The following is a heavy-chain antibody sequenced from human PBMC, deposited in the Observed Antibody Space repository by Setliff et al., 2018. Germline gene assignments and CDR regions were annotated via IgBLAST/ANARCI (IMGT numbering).Heavy chain of an antibody. CDR3: AKGRRISYSSGWLNWFDP. V-gene: IGHV3-48*03. D-gene: IGHD6-19*01. CDR2: ISSDGSTV. Sequence: GGSLRLSCAASGFTFSTYEMNWVRQAPGKGLEWVSYISSDGSTVFYADSVKGRFTISRDNAKNSLYLQMNSLRAEDTAVYYRAKGRRISYSSGWLNWFDPWGQGTLVTVSS. J-gene: IGHJ5*02. CDR1: GFTFSTYE.